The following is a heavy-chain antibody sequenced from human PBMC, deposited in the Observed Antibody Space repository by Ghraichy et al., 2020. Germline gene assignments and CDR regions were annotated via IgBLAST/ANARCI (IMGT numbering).Heavy chain of an antibody. D-gene: IGHD4-17*01. J-gene: IGHJ4*02. Sequence: LSLTCAASGFTFSSYAMSWVRQAPGKGLEWVSAISGSGGSTYYADSVKGRFTISRDNYKNTLYLQMNSLRAEDTAVYYCAKVRDYGDNTDYWGQGTLVTVSS. CDR2: ISGSGGST. CDR1: GFTFSSYA. V-gene: IGHV3-23*01. CDR3: AKVRDYGDNTDY.